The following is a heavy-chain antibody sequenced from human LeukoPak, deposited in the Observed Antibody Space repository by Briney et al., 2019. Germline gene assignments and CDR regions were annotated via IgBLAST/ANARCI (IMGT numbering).Heavy chain of an antibody. J-gene: IGHJ4*02. D-gene: IGHD3-10*01. CDR1: GFTFSSYG. V-gene: IGHV3-23*01. CDR2: IGGRDGST. CDR3: AKGHYYDSGSLDY. Sequence: GGSLRLSCAASGFTFSSYGMSWVRQAPGKGLEWVSAIGGRDGSTYYADSVKGRFTISRDNSKNTLYVQMNSLRAEGTAVYYCAKGHYYDSGSLDYWGQGTLVTVSS.